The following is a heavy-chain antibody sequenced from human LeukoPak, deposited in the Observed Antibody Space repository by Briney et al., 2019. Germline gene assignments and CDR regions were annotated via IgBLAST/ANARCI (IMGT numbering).Heavy chain of an antibody. Sequence: GASVKVSCKASGGTFSSYAISWVRQAPGQGLGWMGGIIPIFGTANYAQKFQGRVTITADESTSTAYMELSSLRSEDTAVYYCASRRYDSSGYQTQYYYGMDVWGQGTTVTVSS. CDR3: ASRRYDSSGYQTQYYYGMDV. J-gene: IGHJ6*02. CDR1: GGTFSSYA. V-gene: IGHV1-69*13. D-gene: IGHD3-22*01. CDR2: IIPIFGTA.